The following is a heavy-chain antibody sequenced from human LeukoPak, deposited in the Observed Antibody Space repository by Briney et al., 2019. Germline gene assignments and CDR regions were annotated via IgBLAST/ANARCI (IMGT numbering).Heavy chain of an antibody. D-gene: IGHD2-15*01. Sequence: GGSLRLSCAASGLTFSDFYMSWVRQAPGKGLEWVAYIKKTGSETYYVDSVKGRFTITRDNARNSLFLQMNSLRAEDTAVYYCAREDGYCSGGNCYSYFDSWGQGTLVTVSS. V-gene: IGHV3-7*01. CDR1: GLTFSDFY. CDR3: AREDGYCSGGNCYSYFDS. CDR2: IKKTGSET. J-gene: IGHJ4*02.